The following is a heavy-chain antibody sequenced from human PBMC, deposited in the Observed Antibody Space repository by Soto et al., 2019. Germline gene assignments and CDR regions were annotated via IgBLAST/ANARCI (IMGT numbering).Heavy chain of an antibody. Sequence: ASVKVSCKASGYTFTSYGISWVRQMPGKGLEWMGRIDPSDSYTNYSPSFQGHVTISADTSISTAYLQWSSLRASDTATYYCARRGKYPNWPDPWGQGTLVTVSS. CDR2: IDPSDSYT. J-gene: IGHJ5*02. V-gene: IGHV5-10-1*01. CDR3: ARRGKYPNWPDP. CDR1: GYTFTSYG. D-gene: IGHD3-16*01.